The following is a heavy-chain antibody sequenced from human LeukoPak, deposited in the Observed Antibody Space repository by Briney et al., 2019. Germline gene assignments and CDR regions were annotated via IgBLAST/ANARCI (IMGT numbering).Heavy chain of an antibody. J-gene: IGHJ6*02. CDR1: GFTFSSYA. CDR3: AKDTPLYMIVGMDV. D-gene: IGHD3-22*01. V-gene: IGHV3-30-3*01. CDR2: ISYDGGNK. Sequence: GGSLRLSCAASGFTFSSYAMHWVRQAPGKGLEWVAVISYDGGNKYYADSVKGRFTISRDNSKNTLYLQMNSLRAEDTAVYYCAKDTPLYMIVGMDVWGQGTTVTVSS.